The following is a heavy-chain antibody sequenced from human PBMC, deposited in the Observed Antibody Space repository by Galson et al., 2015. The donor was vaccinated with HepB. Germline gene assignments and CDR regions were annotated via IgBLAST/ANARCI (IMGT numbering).Heavy chain of an antibody. CDR1: GFTFSSYW. V-gene: IGHV3-7*01. Sequence: SLRLSCAASGFTFSSYWMSWVRQAPGKGLEWVANIKQDGSEKYYVDSVKGRFTISRDNAKNSLYLQMNSLRAEDTAVYYCARVEGTMIVVVKLPARGPYYGMDVWGQGTTVTVSS. J-gene: IGHJ6*02. D-gene: IGHD3-22*01. CDR2: IKQDGSEK. CDR3: ARVEGTMIVVVKLPARGPYYGMDV.